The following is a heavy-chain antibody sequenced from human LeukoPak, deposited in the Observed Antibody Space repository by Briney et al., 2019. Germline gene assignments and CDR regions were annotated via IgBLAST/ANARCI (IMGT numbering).Heavy chain of an antibody. CDR2: IDSSGST. Sequence: PSETLSLTCTVSGGSFNSDGYYWNWIRQHPGKGLEWIGYIDSSGSTYYNPSLKTRVTISVDTSKSHFSLKMDSVTAADTAMYYCGRIHRWIQGAFDIWGQGTMVTVSS. CDR3: GRIHRWIQGAFDI. V-gene: IGHV4-31*03. D-gene: IGHD5-18*01. CDR1: GGSFNSDGYY. J-gene: IGHJ3*02.